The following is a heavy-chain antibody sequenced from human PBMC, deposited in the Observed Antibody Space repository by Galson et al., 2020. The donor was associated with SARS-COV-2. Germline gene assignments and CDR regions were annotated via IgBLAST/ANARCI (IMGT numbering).Heavy chain of an antibody. CDR1: GFTFSSYW. D-gene: IGHD2-15*01. CDR2: ISGSGGST. J-gene: IGHJ4*02. CDR3: AKHPPPSWWHFDY. V-gene: IGHV3-23*01. Sequence: GGSLRLSCAAYGFTFSSYWMHWVRQAPGKGLEWVSAISGSGGSTYYADSVKGRFTISRDNSKNTLYLQMNSLRAEDTAVYYCAKHPPPSWWHFDYWGQGTRVTVSS.